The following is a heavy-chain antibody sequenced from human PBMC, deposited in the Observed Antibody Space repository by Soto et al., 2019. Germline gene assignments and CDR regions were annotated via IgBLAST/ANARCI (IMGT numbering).Heavy chain of an antibody. CDR3: ANYDSYYFDY. CDR2: IYYSGST. CDR1: GGSISSGGYY. V-gene: IGHV4-31*03. Sequence: SETLSLTCTVSGGSISSGGYYWSWIRQHPGKGLEWIGYIYYSGSTYYNPSLKSRVTISVDTSKNQFSLKLSSVTAADTAVYYCANYDSYYFDYWGQGTQVTVSS. D-gene: IGHD3-22*01. J-gene: IGHJ4*02.